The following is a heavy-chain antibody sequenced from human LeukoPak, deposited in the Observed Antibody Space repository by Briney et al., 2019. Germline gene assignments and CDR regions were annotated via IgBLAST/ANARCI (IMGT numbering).Heavy chain of an antibody. Sequence: PSESLSLTCTVSGGSISSGGYYWSWIRQHPGKGLEWIGYIYYSGNTYYNPSLKSRVTISVDTSKNQFSLKLSSVTAADTAVYYCARKSCEGKSYDSSGCRLTYYFDYWGQGTLVTVSS. V-gene: IGHV4-31*03. CDR3: ARKSCEGKSYDSSGCRLTYYFDY. CDR2: IYYSGNT. J-gene: IGHJ4*02. CDR1: GGSISSGGYY. D-gene: IGHD3-22*01.